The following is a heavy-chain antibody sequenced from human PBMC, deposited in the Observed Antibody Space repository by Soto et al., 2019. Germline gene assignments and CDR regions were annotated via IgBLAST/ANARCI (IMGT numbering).Heavy chain of an antibody. J-gene: IGHJ4*02. D-gene: IGHD7-27*01. CDR3: ARGPNWGYRFDS. V-gene: IGHV1-69*06. Sequence: QVQLVQSGAEVKKPGSSVKVSCEASGGTFSGHAISWVRQAPGQGPEWMGGLIPLFGTTQHAQNFQDRLTITAEKSTSTAYMELTSLRFEGTAIYYCARGPNWGYRFDSWGQGTLVTVSS. CDR1: GGTFSGHA. CDR2: LIPLFGTT.